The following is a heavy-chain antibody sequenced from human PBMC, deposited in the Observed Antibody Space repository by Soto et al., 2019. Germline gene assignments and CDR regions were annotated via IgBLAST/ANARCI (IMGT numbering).Heavy chain of an antibody. D-gene: IGHD5-12*01. CDR3: ARLYSDYVPFDY. Sequence: GGSLRLSFAASGFTFNNYWMYWVRQAPGKGLVWVSRINGDGSSTNYADSVRGRFTVSRDNAKNTLHLQMNSLRAEDTAVYYCARLYSDYVPFDYWGQGTLVTVSS. CDR1: GFTFNNYW. J-gene: IGHJ4*02. CDR2: INGDGSST. V-gene: IGHV3-74*01.